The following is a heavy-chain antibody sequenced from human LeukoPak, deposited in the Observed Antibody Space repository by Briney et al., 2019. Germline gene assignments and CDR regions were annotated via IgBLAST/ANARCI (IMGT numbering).Heavy chain of an antibody. CDR2: ISGSGGST. Sequence: GGPLRLSCAASGFTFSSYAMSWVRQAPGKGLEWVSAISGSGGSTYYADSVKGRFTISRDNSKNTLYLQMNSLRAEDTAVYYCAKMVNSSGYYLKFVVDYWGQGTPVTVPS. CDR3: AKMVNSSGYYLKFVVDY. D-gene: IGHD3-22*01. J-gene: IGHJ4*02. CDR1: GFTFSSYA. V-gene: IGHV3-23*01.